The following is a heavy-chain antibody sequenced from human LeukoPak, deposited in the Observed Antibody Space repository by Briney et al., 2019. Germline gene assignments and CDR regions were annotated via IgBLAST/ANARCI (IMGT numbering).Heavy chain of an antibody. CDR3: TRVDGSPDY. CDR1: GYTFTRYD. J-gene: IGHJ4*02. D-gene: IGHD2-15*01. Sequence: ASVKVSCKASGYTFTRYDINWVRQATGQGLEWMGWINLKSGNTGHAQKFQGRVTITRDTSISTVYLELSSLRSEDTALYFCTRVDGSPDYWGQGTLVTVSS. CDR2: INLKSGNT. V-gene: IGHV1-8*03.